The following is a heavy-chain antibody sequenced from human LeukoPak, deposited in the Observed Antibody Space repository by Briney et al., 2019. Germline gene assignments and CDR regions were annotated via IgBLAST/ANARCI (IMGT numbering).Heavy chain of an antibody. CDR3: ARGFGYGSGSHYNVDIWFDP. Sequence: SETLSLTCTVSGGSLSSYYWSWIRQPPGKGLERIGYIYYSGSTNYNPSLKSRVTISVDTSKNQFSLELSSVTAAGTAVYYCARGFGYGSGSHYNVDIWFDPWGQGTQVTVSS. J-gene: IGHJ5*02. V-gene: IGHV4-59*01. D-gene: IGHD3-10*01. CDR2: IYYSGST. CDR1: GGSLSSYY.